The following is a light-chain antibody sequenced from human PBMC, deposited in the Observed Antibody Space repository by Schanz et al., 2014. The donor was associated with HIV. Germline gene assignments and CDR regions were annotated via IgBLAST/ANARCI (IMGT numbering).Light chain of an antibody. Sequence: QSVLTQPPSLSGAPGQRISLSCNGSSSNIGAGYDVHWYQHFPGTAPRLLIFDNDNRPSGVPDRFSGSKSGTSASLAITGLQAEDEADYYCQSYDSGLSGILFGGGTKLTVL. CDR1: SSNIGAGYD. CDR2: DND. V-gene: IGLV1-40*01. J-gene: IGLJ2*01. CDR3: QSYDSGLSGIL.